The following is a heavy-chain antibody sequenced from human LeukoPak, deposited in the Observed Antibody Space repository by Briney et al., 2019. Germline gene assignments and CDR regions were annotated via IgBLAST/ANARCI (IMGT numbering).Heavy chain of an antibody. J-gene: IGHJ4*02. CDR2: ISNGAGTI. D-gene: IGHD3-22*01. Sequence: KPGGFLRLSCAASGFTFSDYYMSWIRQAPGKGLEWVSYISNGAGTIYYADSVKGRFAISRDNAKNSLYLQMNSLRVEDTAVYYCARLSSGYYQQLATFDYWGQGILVTVSS. CDR1: GFTFSDYY. V-gene: IGHV3-11*04. CDR3: ARLSSGYYQQLATFDY.